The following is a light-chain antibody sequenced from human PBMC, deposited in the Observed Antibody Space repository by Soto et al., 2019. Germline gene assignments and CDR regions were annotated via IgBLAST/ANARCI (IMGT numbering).Light chain of an antibody. CDR2: DNN. CDR1: SSNIGNNY. V-gene: IGLV1-51*01. J-gene: IGLJ1*01. Sequence: QSVLTQPPSVSAAPGQKVTISCSGSSSNIGNNYVSWYQQLPGKAPKLLIYDNNKRPSGVPDRFSGSKSGTSASLGISGLQAEDEADYYCSSYTNYNTPWVFGTGTKVTVL. CDR3: SSYTNYNTPWV.